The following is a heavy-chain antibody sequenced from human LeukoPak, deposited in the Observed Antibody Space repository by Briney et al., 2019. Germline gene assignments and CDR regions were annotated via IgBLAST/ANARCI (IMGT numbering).Heavy chain of an antibody. CDR2: LVPIFGTA. Sequence: SVKVSCKASGGTFSSYAISWVRQAPGQGLEWMGGLVPIFGTANYAQKFQGRVTITADESTSTAYMELSSLRSEDTALYYCAKSDVDDDYGESLFDYWGQGTLVTVSS. V-gene: IGHV1-69*13. J-gene: IGHJ4*02. D-gene: IGHD4-17*01. CDR1: GGTFSSYA. CDR3: AKSDVDDDYGESLFDY.